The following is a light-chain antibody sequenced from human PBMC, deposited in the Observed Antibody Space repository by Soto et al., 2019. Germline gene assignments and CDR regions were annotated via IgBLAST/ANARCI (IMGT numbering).Light chain of an antibody. CDR3: QQYGSSPWT. V-gene: IGKV3-20*01. CDR1: RSVTSSY. Sequence: EIVLTQSPGTLSLSPGERATLSCRASRSVTSSYLAWYQQKPGQAPRLLIYHASSRATGIPDRFSGSGSGTDCTLTISRLEPEDFAVYSCQQYGSSPWTFGQGTKVEIK. J-gene: IGKJ1*01. CDR2: HAS.